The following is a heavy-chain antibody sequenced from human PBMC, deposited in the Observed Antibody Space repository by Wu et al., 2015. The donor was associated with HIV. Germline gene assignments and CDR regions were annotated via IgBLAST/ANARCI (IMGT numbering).Heavy chain of an antibody. CDR3: ARWPIIVVPAATDDPFDF. CDR2: IHPSVGSP. V-gene: IGHV1-46*01. D-gene: IGHD2-2*01. J-gene: IGHJ3*01. Sequence: QIQLVQSGAEVKKPGASVKVSCKASGYTFTSFYMHWVRQAPGQGLEWMGIIHPSVGSPMYAQKFQGRVTMTRDTSISIAYMQLSSLRFDDTAMYYCARWPIIVVPAATDDPFDFWGPRGQWSPSLQ. CDR1: GYTFTSFY.